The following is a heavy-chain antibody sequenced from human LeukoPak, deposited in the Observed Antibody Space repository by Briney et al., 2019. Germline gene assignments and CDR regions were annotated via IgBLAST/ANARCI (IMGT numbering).Heavy chain of an antibody. Sequence: GGSLRLSCAASGFTFSRYWMSWVRQAPGKGLEWVANINQDGSEKYYVDSVKGRFTISRDNAKNSLYLQMNSLRAEDTAVYYCARDRYGEAAAGSRFDPWGQGTLVTVSS. D-gene: IGHD6-13*01. J-gene: IGHJ5*02. CDR1: GFTFSRYW. CDR2: INQDGSEK. CDR3: ARDRYGEAAAGSRFDP. V-gene: IGHV3-7*01.